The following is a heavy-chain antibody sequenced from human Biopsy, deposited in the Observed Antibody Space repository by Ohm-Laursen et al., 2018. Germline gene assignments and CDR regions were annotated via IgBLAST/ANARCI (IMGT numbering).Heavy chain of an antibody. CDR1: GDAFLGYY. D-gene: IGHD3-3*01. CDR3: ARDLLEWSLPS. CDR2: IYPNSGDT. V-gene: IGHV1-2*02. J-gene: IGHJ4*02. Sequence: SVKVSCKASGDAFLGYYLHWVRQAPGQGLEWMGSIYPNSGDTDFAQKFQGRVSMTRDTSVSTAYPELSSLRSDDTAIYYCARDLLEWSLPSWGQGTLVTVSS.